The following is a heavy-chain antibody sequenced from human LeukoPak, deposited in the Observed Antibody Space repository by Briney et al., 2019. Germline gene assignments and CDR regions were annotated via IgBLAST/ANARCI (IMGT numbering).Heavy chain of an antibody. V-gene: IGHV3-21*01. Sequence: KPGGSLRVSCAASGLTFRSYSMNWVRQAPGKGLEWVSSIISSSSYIFYADSVKGRFTISRDNAKNSLYLQMNSLRAEDTAVYYCARDMETGGRAFDSWGQGTLVTVSS. CDR3: ARDMETGGRAFDS. D-gene: IGHD2-8*02. J-gene: IGHJ4*02. CDR2: IISSSSYI. CDR1: GLTFRSYS.